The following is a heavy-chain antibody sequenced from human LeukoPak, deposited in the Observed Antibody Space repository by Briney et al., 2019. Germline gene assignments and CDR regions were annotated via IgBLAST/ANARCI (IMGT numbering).Heavy chain of an antibody. D-gene: IGHD6-6*01. V-gene: IGHV3-21*01. J-gene: IGHJ3*02. CDR2: ITSSNNYI. CDR1: GFTFSSYS. Sequence: GGSLRLSCAGSGFTFSSYSMNWVRQAPGKGLEWVSSITSSNNYIYYADSMKGRFTISRDNAKNSLYLQMNSLRAEDTAVYYCARDAYSSSSDRFSAFDIWGQGTMVTVSS. CDR3: ARDAYSSSSDRFSAFDI.